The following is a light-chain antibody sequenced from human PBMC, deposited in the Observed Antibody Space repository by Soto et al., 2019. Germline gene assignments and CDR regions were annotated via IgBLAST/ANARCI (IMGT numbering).Light chain of an antibody. CDR2: DAS. Sequence: EVVLTQSSVTLYLSPGERATLSCRASQSFRGLLAWYQQKPGQAPRLLIYDASNRATGIPARFSGSGSGTDFTLTISSLEPEDFAAYYCQQRSNWPPGFGQGTRLEI. J-gene: IGKJ5*01. V-gene: IGKV3-11*01. CDR3: QQRSNWPPG. CDR1: QSFRGL.